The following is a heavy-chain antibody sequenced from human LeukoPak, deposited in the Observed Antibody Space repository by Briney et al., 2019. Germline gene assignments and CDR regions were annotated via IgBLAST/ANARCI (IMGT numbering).Heavy chain of an antibody. CDR2: ISSSSSTI. V-gene: IGHV3-48*01. D-gene: IGHD5-12*01. CDR3: ARGNRAGYSGYGVYYYYGMDV. Sequence: GGSLRLSCAASGFTFSSYSMNWVRQAPGKGLKWVSYISSSSSTIYYADSVKGRFTISRDNAKNSLYLQMNSLRAEDTAVYYCARGNRAGYSGYGVYYYYGMDVWGQGTTVTVSS. J-gene: IGHJ6*02. CDR1: GFTFSSYS.